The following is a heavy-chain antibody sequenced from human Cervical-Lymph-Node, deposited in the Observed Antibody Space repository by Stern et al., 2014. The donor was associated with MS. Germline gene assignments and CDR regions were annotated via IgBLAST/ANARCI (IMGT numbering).Heavy chain of an antibody. CDR2: IWYDGSNK. V-gene: IGHV3-33*01. CDR1: GFTLSSYG. CDR3: ARGGFCTDAACYEFDGMDV. Sequence: VQLVESGGGVVQPGTSLRLSCAASGFTLSSYGMHWVRLAPGTGLEWVALIWYDGSNKYFADSVKGRFTISRDNSKDTVYLQMNSLRVEDTALYYCARGGFCTDAACYEFDGMDVWGQGTTVTVPS. J-gene: IGHJ6*02. D-gene: IGHD2-8*01.